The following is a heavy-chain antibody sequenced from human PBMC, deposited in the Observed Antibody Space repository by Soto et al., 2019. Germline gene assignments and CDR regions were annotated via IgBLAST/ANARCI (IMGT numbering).Heavy chain of an antibody. Sequence: PGESLKISCKGSGYSFTSYWIAWVRQVPGKGLESMGIIYPGDSDTRYSPSFQGHVTISADESTNTAYLQWSSLKASDTAIYYGARRRRLNDGMDVWCQGTTVTIFS. CDR2: IYPGDSDT. J-gene: IGHJ6*02. V-gene: IGHV5-51*01. CDR3: ARRRRLNDGMDV. CDR1: GYSFTSYW.